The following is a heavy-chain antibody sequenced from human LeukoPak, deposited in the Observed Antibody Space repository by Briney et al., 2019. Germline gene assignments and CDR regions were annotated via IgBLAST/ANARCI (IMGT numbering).Heavy chain of an antibody. D-gene: IGHD1-14*01. Sequence: PGGSLRLSCTASRLTFSTSGFNWLRQAPGKGLEWVASIGPTGSDRYHADSIKGRFTISRVDANNFLYLQMNSLRAEDTAVYYCATETNGRHYDYWGQGTLLTVSS. CDR3: ATETNGRHYDY. CDR2: IGPTGSDR. V-gene: IGHV3-21*06. CDR1: RLTFSTSG. J-gene: IGHJ4*02.